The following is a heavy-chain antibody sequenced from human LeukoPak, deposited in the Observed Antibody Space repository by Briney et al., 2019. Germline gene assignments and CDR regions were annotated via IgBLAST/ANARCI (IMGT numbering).Heavy chain of an antibody. V-gene: IGHV1-18*03. CDR3: PTDNRSSSWYYYYYYGMDV. CDR1: GYTFTSYG. J-gene: IGHJ6*02. D-gene: IGHD6-13*01. Sequence: ASVKVSCKASGYTFTSYGISWVRQAPGQGLEWMGWISAYNGNTNYAQKLQGRVTMTTDTSTSTAYMELRSLRSDDMAVYYCPTDNRSSSWYYYYYYGMDVWGQGTTVTVSS. CDR2: ISAYNGNT.